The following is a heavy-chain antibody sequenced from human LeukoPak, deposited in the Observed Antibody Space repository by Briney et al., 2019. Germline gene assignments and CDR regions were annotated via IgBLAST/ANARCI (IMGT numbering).Heavy chain of an antibody. J-gene: IGHJ4*02. V-gene: IGHV3-7*01. Sequence: GGSLRLSCAAPGFTLSTYWMSWVRQAPGKGLEWVAHIKQVGSGEYYVDSVKGRFTISRDNAKNSLYLQMNSLRAEDTAVYYCARYPWIQLSYLVYWGRGTLVTVSS. CDR1: GFTLSTYW. CDR3: ARYPWIQLSYLVY. D-gene: IGHD5-18*01. CDR2: IKQVGSGE.